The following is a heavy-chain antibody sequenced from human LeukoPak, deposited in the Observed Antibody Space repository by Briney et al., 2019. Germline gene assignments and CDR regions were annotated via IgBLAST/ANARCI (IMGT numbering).Heavy chain of an antibody. D-gene: IGHD6-19*01. CDR2: MNPNSGNT. CDR1: GYTFTSYD. J-gene: IGHJ4*02. V-gene: IGHV1-8*03. CDR3: ARHFPRIAVAGTATFDY. Sequence: ASVKVSCKASGYTFTSYDINWVRQATGQGLEWMGWMNPNSGNTGYAQKFQGRVTITRNTSISTAYMELSSLRSEDTAVYYCARHFPRIAVAGTATFDYWGQGTLVTVSS.